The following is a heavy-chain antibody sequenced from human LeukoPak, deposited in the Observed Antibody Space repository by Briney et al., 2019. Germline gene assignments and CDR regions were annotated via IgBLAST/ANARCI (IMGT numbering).Heavy chain of an antibody. CDR2: ISYDGSNK. CDR3: ARELTTVTRQFDY. Sequence: GGSLRLSCAASGFTFSSYAMHWVRQAPGKGLEWVAVISYDGSNKYYADSVKGRFTISRDNSKNTLYLQMNSLRAEDTAVYYCARELTTVTRQFDYWGQGTLVTVSS. CDR1: GFTFSSYA. J-gene: IGHJ4*02. V-gene: IGHV3-30-3*01. D-gene: IGHD4-17*01.